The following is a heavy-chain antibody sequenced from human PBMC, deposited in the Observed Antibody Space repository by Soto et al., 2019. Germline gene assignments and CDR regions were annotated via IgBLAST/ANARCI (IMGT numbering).Heavy chain of an antibody. V-gene: IGHV4-34*01. Sequence: SETLSLTCAVYGGSFSGYYWSWIRQPPGKGLEWIGEINHSGSTNYNPSLKSRVTISVDTSKNQFSLKLSSVTAADTAVYYCARDWVTSSSYYYYYYYGMDVWGQGTTVTSP. CDR3: ARDWVTSSSYYYYYYYGMDV. D-gene: IGHD6-6*01. J-gene: IGHJ6*02. CDR2: INHSGST. CDR1: GGSFSGYY.